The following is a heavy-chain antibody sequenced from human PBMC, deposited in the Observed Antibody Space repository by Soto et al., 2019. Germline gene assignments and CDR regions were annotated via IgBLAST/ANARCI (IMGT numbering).Heavy chain of an antibody. V-gene: IGHV3-30*18. J-gene: IGHJ4*02. D-gene: IGHD6-19*01. CDR2: ISYDGSNK. Sequence: PGGSLRLSCAASGFTFSSFGMHWVRRAPGKGLEWVALISYDGSNKYYADSVKGRFTISRDKSKNTPYLQMNSLRAEDTAVYYCAKDRGWSSADLDYWGQGTLVTVSS. CDR3: AKDRGWSSADLDY. CDR1: GFTFSSFG.